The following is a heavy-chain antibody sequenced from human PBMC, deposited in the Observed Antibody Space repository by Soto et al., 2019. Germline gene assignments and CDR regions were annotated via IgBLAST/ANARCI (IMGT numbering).Heavy chain of an antibody. J-gene: IGHJ3*02. CDR2: ISAYNGNT. CDR3: ARQNMALLPYCTNGVCSNAFDI. D-gene: IGHD2-8*01. CDR1: GYTFTSYG. V-gene: IGHV1-18*01. Sequence: ASVKVSCKASGYTFTSYGISWVRQAPGQGLEWMGWISAYNGNTSYAQKLQGRVTMTTNTSISTAYMELSSLRSEDTAVYYCARQNMALLPYCTNGVCSNAFDIWGQGTMVNVSS.